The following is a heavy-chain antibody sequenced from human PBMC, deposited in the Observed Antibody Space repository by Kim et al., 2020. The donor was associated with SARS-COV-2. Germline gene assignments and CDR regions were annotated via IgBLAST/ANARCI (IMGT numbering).Heavy chain of an antibody. D-gene: IGHD3-16*01. CDR1: GFTFSSYA. V-gene: IGHV3-23*03. CDR2: IYSGGSST. J-gene: IGHJ6*02. Sequence: GGSLSLSCAASGFTFSSYAMSWVRQAPGKGLEWVSVIYSGGSSTYYADSVKGRFTISRDNSKNTLYLQMNSLRAEDTAVYYCAKDLADGGRGNYGMDVWGQGTTVTVSS. CDR3: AKDLADGGRGNYGMDV.